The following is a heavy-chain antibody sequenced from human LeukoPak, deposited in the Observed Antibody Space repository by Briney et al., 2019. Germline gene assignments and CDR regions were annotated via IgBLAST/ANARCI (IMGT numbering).Heavy chain of an antibody. Sequence: GASVKVSCKASGYTFTGYYMHWERQAPGQGLEWMGWINPNSGGTNYAQKFQGWVTMTRDTSISTAYMELSRLRSDDTAVYYCAADNTGNPPYDPWGQGTLVTVSS. CDR3: AADNTGNPPYDP. V-gene: IGHV1-2*04. D-gene: IGHD2-8*02. CDR1: GYTFTGYY. CDR2: INPNSGGT. J-gene: IGHJ5*02.